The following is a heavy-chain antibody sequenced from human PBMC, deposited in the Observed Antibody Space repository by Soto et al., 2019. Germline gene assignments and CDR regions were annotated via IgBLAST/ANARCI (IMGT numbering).Heavy chain of an antibody. CDR3: ARDRNRFTGGYYLPPYFDS. Sequence: SQTLSLTCAISGDSVSRDSVGWNWIRQSPSRGLEWLGRSFYVSKWYYDYAVSVKGRITINADTSKNQFSLQVRSVTPEDTAVYYCARDRNRFTGGYYLPPYFDSWGQGILVTVSS. CDR2: SFYVSKWYY. V-gene: IGHV6-1*01. CDR1: GDSVSRDSVG. D-gene: IGHD3-22*01. J-gene: IGHJ4*02.